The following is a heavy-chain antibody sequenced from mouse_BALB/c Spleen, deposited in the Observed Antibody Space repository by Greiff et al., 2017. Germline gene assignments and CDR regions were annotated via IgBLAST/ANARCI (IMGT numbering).Heavy chain of an antibody. CDR1: GYTFTSYW. V-gene: IGHV1S81*02. J-gene: IGHJ3*01. CDR2: INPSNGRT. D-gene: IGHD2-3*01. CDR3: ARGGYYGGAWFAY. Sequence: VQLQQPGAELVKPGASVKLSCKASGYTFTSYWMHWVKQRPGQGLEWIGEINPSNGRTNYNEKFKSKATLTVDKSSSTAYMQLSSLTSEDSAVYYCARGGYYGGAWFAYWGQGTLVTVSA.